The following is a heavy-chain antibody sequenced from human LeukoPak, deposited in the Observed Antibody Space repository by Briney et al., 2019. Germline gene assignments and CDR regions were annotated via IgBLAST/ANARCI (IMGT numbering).Heavy chain of an antibody. V-gene: IGHV3-30*18. CDR3: AKKIVGLNPYDY. CDR2: ISYDGSNK. D-gene: IGHD1-26*01. J-gene: IGHJ4*02. Sequence: PGGSLRLSCAASGFTFSSYTMHWVRQAPGKGLEWVAVISYDGSNKYYADSVKGRFTISRDNSKNTLFLQMNSLRAEDTAVYYCAKKIVGLNPYDYWGQGTLVTVSS. CDR1: GFTFSSYT.